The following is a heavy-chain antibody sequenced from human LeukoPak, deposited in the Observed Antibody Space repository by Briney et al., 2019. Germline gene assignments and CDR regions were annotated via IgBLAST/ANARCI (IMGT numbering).Heavy chain of an antibody. CDR3: ATQPCSGGRCYLLH. CDR2: ISFDGHDK. D-gene: IGHD2-15*01. CDR1: GFIFSSYA. J-gene: IGHJ4*02. V-gene: IGHV3-30*04. Sequence: GRSLSLSCAASGFIFSSYAMHWVRQAPGKGLEWVAVISFDGHDKFYADSVKGRFTISRDNSKNTLYLQLNSPRVEDTAVYYCATQPCSGGRCYLLHWGQGSLVTVSS.